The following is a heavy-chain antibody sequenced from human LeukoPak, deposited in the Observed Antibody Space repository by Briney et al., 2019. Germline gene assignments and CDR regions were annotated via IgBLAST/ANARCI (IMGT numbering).Heavy chain of an antibody. V-gene: IGHV3-30*18. J-gene: IGHJ4*02. CDR1: GFTFSSYG. CDR2: ISYDGSNK. D-gene: IGHD1-26*01. Sequence: GRSLRLSCAASGFTFSSYGMHWVRQAPGKGLEWVAVISYDGSNKYYADSVKGRFTISRDNSKNTLYLQMNSLRAEDTAVYYCAKVGRGASYFDYWGQGTLVTVSS. CDR3: AKVGRGASYFDY.